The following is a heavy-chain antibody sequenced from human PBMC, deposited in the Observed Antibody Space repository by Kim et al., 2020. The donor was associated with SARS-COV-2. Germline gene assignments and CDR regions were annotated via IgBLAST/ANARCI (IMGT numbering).Heavy chain of an antibody. Sequence: ASVKVSCKVSGYTLIELSMHWVRQAPGKGLEWMGGFDPEDGETIYAQKFQGRVTMTEDTSTDTAYMELSSLRSEDTAVYYCATSPVVVVTPWFDPRGQGTLVTVSS. CDR3: ATSPVVVVTPWFDP. CDR2: FDPEDGET. D-gene: IGHD3-22*01. V-gene: IGHV1-24*01. CDR1: GYTLIELS. J-gene: IGHJ5*02.